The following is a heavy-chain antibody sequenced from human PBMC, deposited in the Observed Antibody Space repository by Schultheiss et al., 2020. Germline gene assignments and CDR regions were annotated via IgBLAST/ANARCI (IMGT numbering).Heavy chain of an antibody. CDR1: GGSISSSNW. J-gene: IGHJ4*02. D-gene: IGHD6-13*01. CDR2: IYHSGST. Sequence: SETMSLTCAVSGGSISSSNWWSWVRQPPGKGLEWIGEIYHSGSTNYNPSLKSRVTISVDKSKNQFSLKLSSVTAADTAVYYCASARSGIAAAGTRGDYWGKGTLV. CDR3: ASARSGIAAAGTRGDY. V-gene: IGHV4-4*02.